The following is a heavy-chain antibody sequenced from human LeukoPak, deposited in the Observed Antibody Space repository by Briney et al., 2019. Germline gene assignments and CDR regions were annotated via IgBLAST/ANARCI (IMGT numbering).Heavy chain of an antibody. CDR3: ARDADGYSDY. D-gene: IGHD5-18*01. CDR2: ISYDGSNK. Sequence: GGSLGLSCAASGFTFSSYAMHWVRQAPGKGLEWVAVISYDGSNKYYADSVKGRFTISRDNSKNTLYLQMNSLRAEDTAVYYCARDADGYSDYWGQGTLVTVSS. CDR1: GFTFSSYA. J-gene: IGHJ4*02. V-gene: IGHV3-30*04.